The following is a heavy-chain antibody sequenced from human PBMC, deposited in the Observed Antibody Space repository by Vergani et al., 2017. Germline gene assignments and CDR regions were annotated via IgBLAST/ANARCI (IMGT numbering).Heavy chain of an antibody. CDR2: ITYNGGRT. D-gene: IGHD2/OR15-2a*01. Sequence: EVRLLESGGGLVQPGGSLRLSCAASGFTFNIYAMSWVRQAPGKGLEWVLTITYNGGRTYYADSVTGRFTISRDNAKNTRFLQLKTLIAEDTGVYYCAKDYNRMGALHYWGQGTLVAVSS. CDR1: GFTFNIYA. J-gene: IGHJ4*02. V-gene: IGHV3-23*01. CDR3: AKDYNRMGALHY.